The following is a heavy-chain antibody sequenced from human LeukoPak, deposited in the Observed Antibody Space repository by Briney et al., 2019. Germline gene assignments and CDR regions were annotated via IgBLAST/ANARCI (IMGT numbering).Heavy chain of an antibody. Sequence: GGSLGLSCAASGFTFNNYAMSWVRQAPGKGLEWVSAISASGGSTYYADSVKGRFTISRDNSENTLFLQMNSLRAEDTAVYYCAKEPREYCSSTSCPNWFDSWGQGTLVTVSS. CDR2: ISASGGST. CDR3: AKEPREYCSSTSCPNWFDS. J-gene: IGHJ5*01. D-gene: IGHD2-2*01. CDR1: GFTFNNYA. V-gene: IGHV3-23*01.